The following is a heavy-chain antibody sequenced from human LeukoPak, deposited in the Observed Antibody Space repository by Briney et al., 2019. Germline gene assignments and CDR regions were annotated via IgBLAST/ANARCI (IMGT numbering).Heavy chain of an antibody. D-gene: IGHD4-17*01. Sequence: SVKVSCKASGGTFNTYAINWVRQAPEQGLEWMGRIIPVFGTPKYAQKFQGRVTITADRSTSTAYMELSSLKPDDTAIYYCARIEGDYGVFVYWGQGTLVTVSS. V-gene: IGHV1-69*06. CDR2: IIPVFGTP. CDR3: ARIEGDYGVFVY. J-gene: IGHJ4*02. CDR1: GGTFNTYA.